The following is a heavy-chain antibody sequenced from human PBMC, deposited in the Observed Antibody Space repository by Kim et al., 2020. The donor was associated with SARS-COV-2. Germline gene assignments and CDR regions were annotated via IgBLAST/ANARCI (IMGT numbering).Heavy chain of an antibody. CDR3: ARGFHANWFDS. V-gene: IGHV1-3*01. J-gene: IGHJ5*01. CDR2: VNAGSGTT. Sequence: ASVKVSCKASGYTFTTYTIHWVRQAPGQRLEWMGWVNAGSGTTMYSHKFQDRVTFTRDTSANIAYMDLSSLRFEDTAVFYCARGFHANWFDSWGQGTLVTVSS. CDR1: GYTFTTYT.